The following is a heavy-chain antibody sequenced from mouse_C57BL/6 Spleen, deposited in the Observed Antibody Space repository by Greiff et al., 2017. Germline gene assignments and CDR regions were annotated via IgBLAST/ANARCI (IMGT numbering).Heavy chain of an antibody. J-gene: IGHJ4*01. V-gene: IGHV1-42*01. Sequence: VQLQQSGPELVKPGASVKISCKASGYSFTGYYMNWVKQSPEKSLEWIGEINPSTGGTTYNQKFKAKATLTVDKSSSTAYMQLKSLTSEDSAVYYCARGWSLYAMDDWGQGTSVTVSS. D-gene: IGHD2-3*01. CDR2: INPSTGGT. CDR3: ARGWSLYAMDD. CDR1: GYSFTGYY.